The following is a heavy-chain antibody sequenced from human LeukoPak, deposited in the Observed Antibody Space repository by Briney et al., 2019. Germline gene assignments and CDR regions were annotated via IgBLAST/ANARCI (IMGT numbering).Heavy chain of an antibody. CDR2: IGTAGDT. V-gene: IGHV3-13*01. D-gene: IGHD1-26*01. CDR1: GFTFSSXD. Sequence: GGSLXLSCAASGFTFSSXDMHWVRXATGKGLEWVSAIGTAGDTYYPGSVKGRFTISRENAKNSLYLQMNSLRAGDTAVYYCARGIVGATTSSWFDPWGQGTLVTVSS. J-gene: IGHJ5*02. CDR3: ARGIVGATTSSWFDP.